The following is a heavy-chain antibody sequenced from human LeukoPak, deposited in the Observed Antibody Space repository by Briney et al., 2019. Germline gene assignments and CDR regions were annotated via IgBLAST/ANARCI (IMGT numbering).Heavy chain of an antibody. D-gene: IGHD6-19*01. CDR2: ISYDGSNK. V-gene: IGHV3-30*04. CDR1: GFTFSSYA. Sequence: QSGGSLRLSCAASGFTFSSYAMHWVRQAPGKGLEWVAVISYDGSNKYYADSVKGRFTISRDNSKNTLYLQMNSLRAEDTAVYYCASGVGQWPKYWYFDLWGRGTLVTVSS. J-gene: IGHJ2*01. CDR3: ASGVGQWPKYWYFDL.